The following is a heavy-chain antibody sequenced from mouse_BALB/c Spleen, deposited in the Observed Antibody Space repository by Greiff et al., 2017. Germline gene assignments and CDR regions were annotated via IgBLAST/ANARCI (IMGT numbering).Heavy chain of an antibody. J-gene: IGHJ4*01. V-gene: IGHV1-7*01. D-gene: IGHD1-2*01. CDR3: ARRAFTTAHYAMDY. Sequence: QVHVKQSGAELAKPGASVKMSCKASGYTFTSYWMHWVKQRPGQGLEWIGYINPSTGYTEYNQKFKDKATLTADKSSSTAYMQLSSLTSEDSAVYYCARRAFTTAHYAMDYWGQGTSVTVSS. CDR1: GYTFTSYW. CDR2: INPSTGYT.